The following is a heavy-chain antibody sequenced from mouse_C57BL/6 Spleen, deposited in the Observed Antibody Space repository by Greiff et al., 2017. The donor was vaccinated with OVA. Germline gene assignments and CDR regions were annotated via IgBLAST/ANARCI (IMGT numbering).Heavy chain of an antibody. Sequence: VQLQQPGAELVRPGTSVKLSCKASGYTFTSYWMHWVKQRPGQGLEWIGVIDPSDSYTNYNQKFKGKATLTVDTSSSTAYMQLSSLTSEDSAVYYWARGNIGSNPFAYWGQGTLVTVSA. V-gene: IGHV1-59*01. D-gene: IGHD2-14*01. CDR3: ARGNIGSNPFAY. J-gene: IGHJ3*01. CDR1: GYTFTSYW. CDR2: IDPSDSYT.